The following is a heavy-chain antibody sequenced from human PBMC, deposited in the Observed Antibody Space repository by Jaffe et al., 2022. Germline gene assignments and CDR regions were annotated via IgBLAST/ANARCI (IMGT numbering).Heavy chain of an antibody. CDR2: VRGDGSEK. J-gene: IGHJ3*01. CDR3: ARVPVASNRYFDAFDV. CDR1: GFRFTSYA. Sequence: EVQIEESGGGLVQPGGSMRLSCAASGFRFTSYAMTWVRQAPGKGLEWVASVRGDGSEKRYVESVQGRFTISRDNTKNSLYLQMNSLRVEDTAVYFCARVPVASNRYFDAFDVWGQGTMVTVSS. D-gene: IGHD1-20*01. V-gene: IGHV3-7*01.